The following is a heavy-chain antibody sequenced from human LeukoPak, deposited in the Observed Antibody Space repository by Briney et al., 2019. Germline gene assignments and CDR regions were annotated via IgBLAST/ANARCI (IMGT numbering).Heavy chain of an antibody. CDR1: GYTLTDYY. CDR2: INPNSGDT. D-gene: IGHD1-26*01. J-gene: IGHJ4*02. V-gene: IGHV1-2*02. CDR3: ARDWRGSYFPDF. Sequence: GPSVNFSCKVSGYTLTDYYMHWVRHAPGQGLEWMGWINPNSGDTNYAQKFQGRVTMTRDTSISTAYMELSRLTSDDTAIYYCARDWRGSYFPDFWGQGTLVTASS.